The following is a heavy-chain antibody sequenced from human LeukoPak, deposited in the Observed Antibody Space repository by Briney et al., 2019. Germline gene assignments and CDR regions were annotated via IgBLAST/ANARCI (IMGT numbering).Heavy chain of an antibody. CDR2: VSSGSSTI. J-gene: IGHJ3*02. Sequence: GGSLRLSCAASGFTFSDYYMSWIRQAPGKGLEWVSYVSSGSSTIYYADSVKGRFTISRDNAKNSLYLQMNSLRAEDTAVYYCARVSDSGSYSIGDDAFDIWGQGTMVTVSS. CDR3: ARVSDSGSYSIGDDAFDI. D-gene: IGHD1-26*01. V-gene: IGHV3-11*04. CDR1: GFTFSDYY.